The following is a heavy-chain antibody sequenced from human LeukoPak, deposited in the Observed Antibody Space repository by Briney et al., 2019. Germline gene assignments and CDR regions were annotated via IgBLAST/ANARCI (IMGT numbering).Heavy chain of an antibody. D-gene: IGHD2-15*01. V-gene: IGHV1-18*01. CDR1: GYTFTSYG. CDR3: ARFPALGYCSGGSYCRDYYYYGMDV. CDR2: ISANIGKT. Sequence: ASVKVSCKASGYTFTSYGISWVRQAPGQGLEWMGWISANIGKTNYAQKLQGRVTMTADTSTSTAYMELRSLRSDDTAVYYCARFPALGYCSGGSYCRDYYYYGMDVWGKGTTVTVSS. J-gene: IGHJ6*04.